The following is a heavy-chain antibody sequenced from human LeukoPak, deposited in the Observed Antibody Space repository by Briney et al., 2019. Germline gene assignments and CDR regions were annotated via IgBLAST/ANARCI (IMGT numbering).Heavy chain of an antibody. Sequence: GGSLRLSCAASGFTLSSYAMHWVRQAPGKGLEWMAVISYDGINKYFADSVKGRFTISRDNSKNTLYLQMNSLRAEDTAAYYCARDFGDPYYYFDYWGQGTLVTVSS. CDR3: ARDFGDPYYYFDY. D-gene: IGHD3-3*01. V-gene: IGHV3-30-3*01. CDR2: ISYDGINK. CDR1: GFTLSSYA. J-gene: IGHJ4*02.